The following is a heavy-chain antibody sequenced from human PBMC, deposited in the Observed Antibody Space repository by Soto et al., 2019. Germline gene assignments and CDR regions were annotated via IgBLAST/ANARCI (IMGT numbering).Heavy chain of an antibody. CDR2: IWYDESNK. CDR3: ARGYDLWSGYYGLLDY. V-gene: IGHV3-33*08. D-gene: IGHD3-3*01. J-gene: IGHJ4*02. CDR1: GFTFSSYG. Sequence: AGSLSLSCAASGFTFSSYGMHWVRQAPAQGLERVAVIWYDESNKYYADSVKGRFTISRDNSKNTLYLQMDSLRAEDTAVDYCARGYDLWSGYYGLLDYWGQGTLVTVSS.